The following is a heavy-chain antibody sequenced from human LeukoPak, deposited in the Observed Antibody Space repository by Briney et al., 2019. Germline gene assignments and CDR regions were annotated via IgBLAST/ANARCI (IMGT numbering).Heavy chain of an antibody. D-gene: IGHD6-13*01. CDR2: VNQGGTGK. Sequence: ETLSLTCTVSGGSISSSSYYWGWIRQPPGKGLEWVAIVNQGGTGKYYVDSVKGRFTISRDNSKNTLYLQMNSLRAEDTAVYYCAKSKQQLPFDYWGQGTLVTVSS. CDR1: GGSISSSSYY. V-gene: IGHV3-7*01. CDR3: AKSKQQLPFDY. J-gene: IGHJ4*02.